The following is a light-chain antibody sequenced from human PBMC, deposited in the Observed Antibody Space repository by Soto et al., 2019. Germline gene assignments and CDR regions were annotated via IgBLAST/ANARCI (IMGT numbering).Light chain of an antibody. CDR3: QQYNNWPRT. J-gene: IGKJ1*01. CDR2: GAS. CDR1: QSVSGN. Sequence: EIVMTQSPATLSVSPGERVTLSCRASQSVSGNLAWYQQKPGQAPRLLIYGASARATTIPARFSGSGSGTEFTLTISSLQSEDFAVYYCQQYNNWPRTFGQGTKVEIK. V-gene: IGKV3-15*01.